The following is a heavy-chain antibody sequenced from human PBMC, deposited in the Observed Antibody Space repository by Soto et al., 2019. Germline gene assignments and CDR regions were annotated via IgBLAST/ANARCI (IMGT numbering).Heavy chain of an antibody. Sequence: QVQLVQSGAEVKKPGSSVKVSCTASGGTFNTYTINWVRQAPGQRPEWVGRVNPIVGMSSSAPKFQGRVTLTADKSTSKAYMDLTGLKSEDTAVYYCATSYGSGSIHFDSWGQGTLVTVSS. V-gene: IGHV1-69*02. J-gene: IGHJ4*02. CDR2: VNPIVGMS. CDR1: GGTFNTYT. D-gene: IGHD3-10*01. CDR3: ATSYGSGSIHFDS.